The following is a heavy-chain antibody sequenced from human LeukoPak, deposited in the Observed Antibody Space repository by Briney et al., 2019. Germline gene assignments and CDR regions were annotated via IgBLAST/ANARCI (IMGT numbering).Heavy chain of an antibody. CDR1: GFTFNEFG. CDR2: LWYDGSNK. V-gene: IGHV3-33*01. J-gene: IGHJ4*02. Sequence: PGVSLRLSCAASGFTFNEFGVHWVPQAPGQGLEWVALLWYDGSNKYYADSVKGRFTISRDNSKNTVYLQMNSLRVEDTAIYYCARDRPTGSYYSIDYWGQGTLATVSS. D-gene: IGHD1-26*01. CDR3: ARDRPTGSYYSIDY.